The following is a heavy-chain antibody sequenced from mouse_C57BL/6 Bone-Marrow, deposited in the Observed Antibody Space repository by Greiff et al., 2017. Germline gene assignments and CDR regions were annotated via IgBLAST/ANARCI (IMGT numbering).Heavy chain of an antibody. Sequence: QVQLQQSGPELVKPGASVKISCKASGYAFSSSWMNWVKQRPGKGLEWIGRIYPGDGDTNYNGKFKGKATLTADKSSSTAYMQLSSLTSEDSAVYFCARPNYYGSSFYWYFDVWGTGTTVTVSS. CDR3: ARPNYYGSSFYWYFDV. CDR1: GYAFSSSW. CDR2: IYPGDGDT. J-gene: IGHJ1*03. V-gene: IGHV1-82*01. D-gene: IGHD1-1*01.